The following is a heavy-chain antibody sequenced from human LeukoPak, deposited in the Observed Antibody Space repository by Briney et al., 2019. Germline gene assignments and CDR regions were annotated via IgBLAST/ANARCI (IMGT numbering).Heavy chain of an antibody. V-gene: IGHV3-30*14. Sequence: PGRSLRLSCAASGFTFSSYAMHWVRQAPGKGLEWVAVISYDGSNKYYADSVKGRFTISRDNSKNTLYLQMNSLRAEDTAVYYCAAYSSCDYWGQGTLVTVSS. D-gene: IGHD6-6*01. J-gene: IGHJ4*02. CDR1: GFTFSSYA. CDR2: ISYDGSNK. CDR3: AAYSSCDY.